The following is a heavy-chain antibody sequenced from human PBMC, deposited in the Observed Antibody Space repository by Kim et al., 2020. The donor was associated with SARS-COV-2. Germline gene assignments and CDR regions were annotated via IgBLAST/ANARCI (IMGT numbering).Heavy chain of an antibody. V-gene: IGHV4-61*01. CDR1: GGSVSSSSYY. Sequence: SETLSLTCTVAGGSVSSSSYYWSWIRQPPGKGLEWIAYIYYSGSTNYNPSLKSRVAISVDTSKKQFPLKLSSVTAADTAVYYCARAVGALDAFDIWGQGTVVTVSS. D-gene: IGHD1-26*01. J-gene: IGHJ3*02. CDR2: IYYSGST. CDR3: ARAVGALDAFDI.